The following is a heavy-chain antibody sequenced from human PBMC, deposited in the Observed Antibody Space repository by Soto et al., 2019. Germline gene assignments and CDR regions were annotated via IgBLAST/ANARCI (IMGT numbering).Heavy chain of an antibody. CDR2: IYWDNDK. CDR3: AHSRCGGDCLQSYSSHYYYGMDV. CDR1: GFSLSTGGVG. V-gene: IGHV2-5*02. Sequence: QITLKESGPTLVKPTQTLTLTCTFSGFSLSTGGVGVGWIRQPPGEALEWLALIYWDNDKRYSPSLKSRLTIPQDASKDPVVLPMTNMDPVHTATYYCAHSRCGGDCLQSYSSHYYYGMDVWGQGTTVTVSS. D-gene: IGHD2-21*02. J-gene: IGHJ6*02.